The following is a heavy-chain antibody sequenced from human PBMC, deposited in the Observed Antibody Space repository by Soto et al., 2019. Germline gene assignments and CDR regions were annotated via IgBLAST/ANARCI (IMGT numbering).Heavy chain of an antibody. CDR1: GGSFSGYY. CDR2: INHSGST. Sequence: PSETLSLTCAVYGGSFSGYYWSWIRQPPGKGLEWIGEINHSGSTNYNPSLKSRVTISVDTSKNQFSLKLSSVTAADTAVYYCARGLSDVLRYFDWLFPYYFDYWGQGTLVTVFS. J-gene: IGHJ4*02. V-gene: IGHV4-34*01. D-gene: IGHD3-9*01. CDR3: ARGLSDVLRYFDWLFPYYFDY.